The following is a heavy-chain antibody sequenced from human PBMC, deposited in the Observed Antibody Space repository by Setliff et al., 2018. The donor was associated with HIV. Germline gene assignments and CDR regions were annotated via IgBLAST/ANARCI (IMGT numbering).Heavy chain of an antibody. J-gene: IGHJ4*02. CDR3: ARDQLRVPERWDFDF. D-gene: IGHD1-26*01. V-gene: IGHV3-48*03. CDR1: GFTFRNYK. Sequence: PGGSLRLSCAASGFTFRNYKFNWVRQAPGRGLEWVSYITGTGTTVSYADSVRGRFIISRDSVRNVMYLQMKSLRVEDTAVYYCARDQLRVPERWDFDFWGQGTLVTVSS. CDR2: ITGTGTTV.